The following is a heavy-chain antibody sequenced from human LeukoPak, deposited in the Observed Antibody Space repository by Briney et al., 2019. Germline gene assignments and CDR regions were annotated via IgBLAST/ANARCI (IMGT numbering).Heavy chain of an antibody. Sequence: GGSLRLSCAASGFTFSSYWMSWVRQAPGKGLEWVANIKQDGSEKYYVDSVKGRFTISRDNAKNSLYLQMNSLRAEDTAVYYCARGGNKAGYYDSSGYPSDYFDYWGQGTLVTVSS. CDR1: GFTFSSYW. CDR2: IKQDGSEK. CDR3: ARGGNKAGYYDSSGYPSDYFDY. D-gene: IGHD3-22*01. V-gene: IGHV3-7*01. J-gene: IGHJ4*02.